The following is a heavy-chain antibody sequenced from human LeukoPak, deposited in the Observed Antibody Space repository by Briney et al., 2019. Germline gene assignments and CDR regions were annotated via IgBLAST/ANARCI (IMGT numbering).Heavy chain of an antibody. Sequence: GGSLRLSCAASGFTFSSYGMHWVRQAPGKGLEWVAVISYDGSNKYYADSVKGRFTISRDNSKNTLYLQMNSLRAEDTAVYYCARDPMVYAISSGFDPWGQGTLVTVSS. D-gene: IGHD2-8*01. J-gene: IGHJ5*02. CDR1: GFTFSSYG. CDR2: ISYDGSNK. V-gene: IGHV3-30*03. CDR3: ARDPMVYAISSGFDP.